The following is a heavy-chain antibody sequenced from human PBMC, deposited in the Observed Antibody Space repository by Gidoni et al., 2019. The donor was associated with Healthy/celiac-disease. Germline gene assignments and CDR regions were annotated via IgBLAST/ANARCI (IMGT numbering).Heavy chain of an antibody. CDR1: GYTLTELP. D-gene: IGHD3-10*01. J-gene: IGHJ5*01. V-gene: IGHV1-24*01. Sequence: QVQLVQSGAVVKKPGAPVKVSCKVSGYTLTELPMHGVRQAPGKGLEWMGGFDPEDVETIYAQKFQGRVTMTEDTSTDTAYMRLSSLRSEDTAVYYCATGGFGELFQWTRDPNWFDPWGQGTLVTVSS. CDR2: FDPEDVET. CDR3: ATGGFGELFQWTRDPNWFDP.